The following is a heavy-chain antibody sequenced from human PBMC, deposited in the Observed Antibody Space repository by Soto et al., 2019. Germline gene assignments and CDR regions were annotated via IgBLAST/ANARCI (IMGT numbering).Heavy chain of an antibody. D-gene: IGHD1-7*01. CDR2: IHSGGDT. CDR1: GFAVSSNY. CDR3: ARSRTGTTYGGMDV. V-gene: IGHV3-66*01. Sequence: EVQLVESGGDLVQPGGSLRLSCAASGFAVSSNYMTWVRQAPGKGREWVSVIHSGGDTHYADSVRGRFTISRDNSKNTLYLQMNSLRAEDTAVYYCARSRTGTTYGGMDVWGQGTTVTVSS. J-gene: IGHJ6*02.